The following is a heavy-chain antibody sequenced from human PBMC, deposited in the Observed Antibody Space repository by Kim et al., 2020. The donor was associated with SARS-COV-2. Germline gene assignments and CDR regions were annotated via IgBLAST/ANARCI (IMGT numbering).Heavy chain of an antibody. J-gene: IGHJ4*02. CDR3: AKTGSSSAYYPGY. CDR1: GFTFSSYA. V-gene: IGHV3-23*03. D-gene: IGHD3-22*01. Sequence: GGSLRLSCAASGFTFSSYAMPWVRQAPGKGLEWVSLIFCGGSSTYYADSVKGRFTISRDNSKNTLYLQMNSLRDEDTAVYYCAKTGSSSAYYPGYWGQGTLVTVSS. CDR2: IFCGGSST.